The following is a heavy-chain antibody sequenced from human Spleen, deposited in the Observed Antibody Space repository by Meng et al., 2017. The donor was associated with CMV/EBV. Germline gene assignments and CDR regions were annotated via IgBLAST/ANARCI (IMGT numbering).Heavy chain of an antibody. CDR3: ARDLFCSSDNCDDAFNI. D-gene: IGHD6-25*01. CDR2: ISDSNGDT. CDR1: GHTFTTYG. V-gene: IGHV1-18*01. J-gene: IGHJ3*02. Sequence: ASVKVSCKATGHTFTTYGISWVRQAPGQGLEWMGWISDSNGDTNYAQKFRDRITMTTDTSTSTAYMELRSLRSDDTALYYCARDLFCSSDNCDDAFNIWCQGTMVTVSS.